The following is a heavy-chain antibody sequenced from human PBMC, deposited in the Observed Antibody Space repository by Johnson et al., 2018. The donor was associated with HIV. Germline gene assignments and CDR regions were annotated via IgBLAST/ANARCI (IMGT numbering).Heavy chain of an antibody. D-gene: IGHD3-3*01. J-gene: IGHJ3*02. CDR2: ISSSGGST. Sequence: VHLVESGGGLVQPGGSLRLSCAASGFTFSSYAMSWVRQAPGKGLEWVSAISSSGGSTYYATYLTGLFTISRDTSKNTLYLQMKSLRAEETALYYCAKGRRDFWSGADAFDIWGQGTLVTVSS. CDR3: AKGRRDFWSGADAFDI. CDR1: GFTFSSYA. V-gene: IGHV3-23*04.